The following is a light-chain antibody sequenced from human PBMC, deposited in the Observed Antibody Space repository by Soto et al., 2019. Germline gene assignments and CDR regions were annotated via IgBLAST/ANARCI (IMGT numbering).Light chain of an antibody. CDR3: QHYGSSLT. Sequence: DIGLTQSPGTLFLSPGESVTLSCRASQSVSSSHLAWYQQKPGQAPRLFIYGASRRATGIPDRFSGSGSGTDFTLTISRLQPDDFAVYSCQHYGSSLTFGGGTTVAIK. V-gene: IGKV3-20*01. J-gene: IGKJ4*01. CDR2: GAS. CDR1: QSVSSSH.